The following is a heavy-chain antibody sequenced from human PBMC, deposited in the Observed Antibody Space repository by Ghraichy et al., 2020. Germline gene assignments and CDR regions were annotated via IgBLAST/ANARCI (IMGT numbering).Heavy chain of an antibody. J-gene: IGHJ4*02. CDR3: ARLSGYDWDNFFDY. D-gene: IGHD5-12*01. CDR2: IYWDDDK. Sequence: SGPTLVKPTQTLTLTCTFSGFSLSTSGVGVGWIRQPPGRALEWLALIYWDDDKRYSPSLKRRLTITKDTSKNQVLLTMTNMDPVDTATYYCARLSGYDWDNFFDYWGQGTLVTVSS. V-gene: IGHV2-5*02. CDR1: GFSLSTSGVG.